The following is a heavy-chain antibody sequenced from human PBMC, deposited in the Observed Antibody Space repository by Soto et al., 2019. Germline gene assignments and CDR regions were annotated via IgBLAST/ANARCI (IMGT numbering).Heavy chain of an antibody. CDR1: GYSFTSYW. CDR2: IYPGDSDT. J-gene: IGHJ3*02. Sequence: GESLKISCKGSGYSFTSYWIGWVRQMPGKGLEWMGIIYPGDSDTRYSPSFQGQVTISADKSSSTAYLQWSSLKASDTAMYYCARPLHVTGYDFWSGSGHDAFDIWGQGTMVTVSS. D-gene: IGHD3-3*01. V-gene: IGHV5-51*01. CDR3: ARPLHVTGYDFWSGSGHDAFDI.